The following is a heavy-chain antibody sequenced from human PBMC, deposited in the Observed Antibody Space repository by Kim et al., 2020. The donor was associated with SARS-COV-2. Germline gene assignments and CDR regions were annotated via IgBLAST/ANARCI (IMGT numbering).Heavy chain of an antibody. V-gene: IGHV1-69*01. J-gene: IGHJ4*02. Sequence: ARKFQGRVTITADESTSTAYMELSSLRSEDTAVYYCARDRGDSSSIEPHYWGQGTLVTVSS. D-gene: IGHD3-22*01. CDR3: ARDRGDSSSIEPHY.